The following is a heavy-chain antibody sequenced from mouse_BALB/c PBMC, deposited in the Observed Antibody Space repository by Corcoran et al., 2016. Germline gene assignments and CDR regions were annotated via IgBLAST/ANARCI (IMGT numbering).Heavy chain of an antibody. J-gene: IGHJ1*01. Sequence: DVQLQESGPGLVKPSQSLSLTCSVTGYSITSGYYWNWIRQFPGNKLEWMGYISYDGSNNYNPSLKNRISITRDTSKNPFFLKLNSVTTEDTATYYCARITTVVATPYWYFDVWGAGTTVTVSS. D-gene: IGHD1-1*01. CDR2: ISYDGSN. CDR3: ARITTVVATPYWYFDV. CDR1: GYSITSGYY. V-gene: IGHV3-6*02.